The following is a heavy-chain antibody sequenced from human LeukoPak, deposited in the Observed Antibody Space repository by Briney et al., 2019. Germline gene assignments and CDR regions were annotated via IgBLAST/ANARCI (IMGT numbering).Heavy chain of an antibody. V-gene: IGHV1-8*01. J-gene: IGHJ4*02. D-gene: IGHD7-27*01. Sequence: ASVKVSCKASGYTFTSYDLNWVRQATGQRPEWMGWTSPNSGDTGYAQKFQDRVTMTRNTSISTAYMELSSLRSDDTAVYYCARGPPNWGYDYWGPGTLVTVSS. CDR1: GYTFTSYD. CDR2: TSPNSGDT. CDR3: ARGPPNWGYDY.